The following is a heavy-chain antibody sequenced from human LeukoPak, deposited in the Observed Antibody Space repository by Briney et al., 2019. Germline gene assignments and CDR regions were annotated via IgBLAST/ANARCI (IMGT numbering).Heavy chain of an antibody. Sequence: PGGSLRLSCAASGVSVSSNYMSWVRQAPGKGLXWISVIYSGGSTYYADSVKGRFTISRDHSKNTLFLEMTSLRAEDTAMYYCARDLGASGYFDYWGQGTLVTVSS. V-gene: IGHV3-53*01. J-gene: IGHJ4*02. CDR3: ARDLGASGYFDY. CDR1: GVSVSSNY. CDR2: IYSGGST. D-gene: IGHD3-16*01.